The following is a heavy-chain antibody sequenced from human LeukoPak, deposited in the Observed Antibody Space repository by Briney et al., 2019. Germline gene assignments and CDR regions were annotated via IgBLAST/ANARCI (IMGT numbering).Heavy chain of an antibody. V-gene: IGHV3-23*01. Sequence: PGGSLRLSCPASGFTFSSYGMSWVRQAPGKGLEWVSAISDTGNTYHADSVKGRFTISRDSSKNTLFLQMNRLRPEDAAVYYCAKAPVTTCRGAFCYPFDYWGLGTLVTVSS. J-gene: IGHJ4*02. CDR2: ISDTGNT. CDR1: GFTFSSYG. D-gene: IGHD2-15*01. CDR3: AKAPVTTCRGAFCYPFDY.